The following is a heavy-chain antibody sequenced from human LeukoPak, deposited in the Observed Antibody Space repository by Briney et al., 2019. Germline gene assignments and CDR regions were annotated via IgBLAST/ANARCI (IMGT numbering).Heavy chain of an antibody. CDR3: AKGNVVVVAATSDAFDI. CDR2: ISYDGSNK. Sequence: GGSLRLSCAVSGFTFSSYGMHWVRQAPGKGLEWVAVISYDGSNKYYADSVKGRFTISRDNSKNTLYLQMNSLRAEDTAVYYCAKGNVVVVAATSDAFDIWGQGTMVTVSS. J-gene: IGHJ3*02. V-gene: IGHV3-30*18. CDR1: GFTFSSYG. D-gene: IGHD2-15*01.